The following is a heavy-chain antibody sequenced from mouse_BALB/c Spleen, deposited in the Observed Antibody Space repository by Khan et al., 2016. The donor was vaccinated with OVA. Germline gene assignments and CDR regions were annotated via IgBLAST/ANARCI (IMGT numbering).Heavy chain of an antibody. J-gene: IGHJ3*01. CDR1: GYPLTSYW. D-gene: IGHD1-1*01. Sequence: QVQLQQSGAELVKPGASVKLSCKASGYPLTSYWLHWVKQRPGQGLEWIGEIDPSDSYTNYNQKFKGTATLTVDKSSSTTYMQLSSLTSEDSAVYYCARSFHYGSSTWFAYWGQGTLVTVSA. CDR2: IDPSDSYT. CDR3: ARSFHYGSSTWFAY. V-gene: IGHV1-69*02.